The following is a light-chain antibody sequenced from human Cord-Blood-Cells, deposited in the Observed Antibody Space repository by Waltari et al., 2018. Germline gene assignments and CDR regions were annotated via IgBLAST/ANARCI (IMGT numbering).Light chain of an antibody. Sequence: QSALPQPPSASGSPGQSVTISCTGPSSDVGGYNYASWYQQHPGKAPKLMIYEVSMRPSGVPDRFSGSKSGNTASLTVSGLQAEDEADYYGSSYAGSNNFVVFGGGTKLTVL. J-gene: IGLJ2*01. CDR3: SSYAGSNNFVV. CDR1: SSDVGGYNY. V-gene: IGLV2-8*01. CDR2: EVS.